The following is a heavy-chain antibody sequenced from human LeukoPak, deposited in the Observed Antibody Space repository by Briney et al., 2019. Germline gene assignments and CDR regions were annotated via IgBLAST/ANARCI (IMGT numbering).Heavy chain of an antibody. CDR3: AKDGYYYDSSGYYDAYAFDI. V-gene: IGHV3-23*01. J-gene: IGHJ3*02. CDR1: GFTFSSYA. Sequence: GGSLRLSCAASGFTFSSYAMSWVRQAPGKGLEWDSAISGSGGSTYYADSVKGRFTISRDNSKNTLYLQMNSLRAEDTAVYYCAKDGYYYDSSGYYDAYAFDIWGQGTMVTVSS. CDR2: ISGSGGST. D-gene: IGHD3-22*01.